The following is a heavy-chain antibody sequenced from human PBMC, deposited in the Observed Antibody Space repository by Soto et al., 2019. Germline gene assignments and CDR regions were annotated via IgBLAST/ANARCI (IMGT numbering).Heavy chain of an antibody. Sequence: GGSLRLSCAASGFTFSSYAMSWVRQAPGKGLEWVSAISGSGGSTYYADSVKGRFTISRDNSKNTLYLQMNSLRAEDTAVYYCAKDLPLYDFWSGYYPDGMDVWGQGTTVTVSS. CDR2: ISGSGGST. CDR3: AKDLPLYDFWSGYYPDGMDV. D-gene: IGHD3-3*01. CDR1: GFTFSSYA. V-gene: IGHV3-23*01. J-gene: IGHJ6*02.